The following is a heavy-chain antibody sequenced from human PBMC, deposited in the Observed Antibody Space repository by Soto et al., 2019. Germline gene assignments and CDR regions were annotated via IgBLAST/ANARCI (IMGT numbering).Heavy chain of an antibody. CDR2: ISYDGSDK. CDR1: GFTFRQYT. CDR3: ARDYYKYYDSSGYYRSPAY. V-gene: IGHV3-30-3*01. J-gene: IGHJ4*02. D-gene: IGHD3-22*01. Sequence: GGSLRLSCAASGFTFRQYTMSWVRQAPGKGLEWVALISYDGSDKDYADSVKGRFTISRDNSRNTLFLQMNSLRAEDTAVYYCARDYYKYYDSSGYYRSPAYWGQGTLVTVSS.